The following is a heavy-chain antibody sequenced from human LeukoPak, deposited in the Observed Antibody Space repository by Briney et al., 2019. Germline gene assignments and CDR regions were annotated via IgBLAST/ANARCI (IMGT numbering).Heavy chain of an antibody. CDR2: IYHSGST. CDR1: GYSISSGYY. CDR3: ARTYCDADTCYRFDS. D-gene: IGHD2-21*01. J-gene: IGHJ4*02. V-gene: IGHV4-38-2*02. Sequence: PSETLSLTCTVSGYSISSGYYWGWIRQPPGKGLEWIGSIYHSGSTYYNPSLKSRVTISVDTSKNQFSLKLSSVTAADTAVYYCARTYCDADTCYRFDSWGQGILVTVSS.